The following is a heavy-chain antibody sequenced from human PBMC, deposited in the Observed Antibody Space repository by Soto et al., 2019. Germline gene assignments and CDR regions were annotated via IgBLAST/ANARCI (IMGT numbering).Heavy chain of an antibody. Sequence: QVQLVESGGGAVQPGRSLRLSCAASGFTFSSYAMHWVRQAPGKGLEWVAVISYDGSNKYYADSVKGRFTISRDNSKNTLYLQMNSLRAEDTAVYYCARDGEYQLLWGGLGWFDPWGQGTLVTVSS. CDR1: GFTFSSYA. J-gene: IGHJ5*02. CDR3: ARDGEYQLLWGGLGWFDP. CDR2: ISYDGSNK. V-gene: IGHV3-30-3*01. D-gene: IGHD2-2*01.